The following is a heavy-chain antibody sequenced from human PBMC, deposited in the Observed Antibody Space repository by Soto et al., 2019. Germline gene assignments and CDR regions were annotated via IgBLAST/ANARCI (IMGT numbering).Heavy chain of an antibody. V-gene: IGHV4-4*02. D-gene: IGHD2-2*01. CDR2: VFHTGTA. J-gene: IGHJ4*02. CDR1: GASIGSIGITNW. CDR3: GDPPAGY. Sequence: SETLSLTCAVSGASIGSIGITNWWNWVRQPPGKGLEWIGEVFHTGTANYNPSLMNRVIISVDKSKNQFSLKLNSVTAADTAVYYCGDPPAGYWGQGTLVTVSS.